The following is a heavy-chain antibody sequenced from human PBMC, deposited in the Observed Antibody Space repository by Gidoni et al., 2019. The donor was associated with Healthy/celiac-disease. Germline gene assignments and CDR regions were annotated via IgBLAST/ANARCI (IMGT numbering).Heavy chain of an antibody. CDR1: GFTFRSSS. CDR3: ASLDIVVVVAATGDDAFDI. D-gene: IGHD2-15*01. CDR2: ISSSSSYI. V-gene: IGHV3-21*03. Sequence: EVQLVESGGGLVKPGGSLSLSCAASGFTFRSSSMHWVRQAPGKGLGWVSSISSSSSYIYYADSVKGRFTTSRDNAKNSLYLQMNSLRAEDTAVYYCASLDIVVVVAATGDDAFDIWGQGTMVTVSS. J-gene: IGHJ3*02.